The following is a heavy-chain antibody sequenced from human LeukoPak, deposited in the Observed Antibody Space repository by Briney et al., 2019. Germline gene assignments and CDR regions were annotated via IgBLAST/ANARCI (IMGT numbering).Heavy chain of an antibody. D-gene: IGHD5-12*01. CDR1: GCTFTGYY. Sequence: ASVKVSCKASGCTFTGYYMHWVRQAPGQGLEWMGWINPNSGGTNYAQKFQGRVTMTRDTSISTAYMELSRLRSDDTAVYYCARDRARGYSGYQKYYGTDVWGQGTTVTVSS. V-gene: IGHV1-2*02. CDR3: ARDRARGYSGYQKYYGTDV. CDR2: INPNSGGT. J-gene: IGHJ6*02.